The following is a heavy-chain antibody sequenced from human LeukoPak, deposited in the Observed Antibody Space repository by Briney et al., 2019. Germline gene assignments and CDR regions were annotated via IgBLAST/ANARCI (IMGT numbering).Heavy chain of an antibody. CDR3: AKDYRAPVVPAAIDY. D-gene: IGHD2-2*01. CDR2: ISGSGGST. Sequence: GGSLRLSCAASGFTFSSYAMSWVRQVPGKGLEWVSAISGSGGSTYYADSVKGRFTISRDNSKNTLYLQMNSMTAEDTAVYYCAKDYRAPVVPAAIDYWGQGTLVTVSS. CDR1: GFTFSSYA. J-gene: IGHJ4*02. V-gene: IGHV3-23*01.